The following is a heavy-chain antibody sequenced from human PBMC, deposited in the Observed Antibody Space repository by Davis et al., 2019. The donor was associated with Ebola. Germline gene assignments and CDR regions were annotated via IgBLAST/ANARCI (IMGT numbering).Heavy chain of an antibody. Sequence: MPSETLSLTCNVSTYSISSGYYWGWIRQSPGKGLEWIGNIYHSGSTYYNPSLKSRVTMSVDTSKNQFSLKLTSVTAADTAVYYCAGAPDAFDMWGQGTMVTVSS. CDR1: TYSISSGYY. CDR2: IYHSGST. J-gene: IGHJ3*02. CDR3: AGAPDAFDM. V-gene: IGHV4-38-2*02.